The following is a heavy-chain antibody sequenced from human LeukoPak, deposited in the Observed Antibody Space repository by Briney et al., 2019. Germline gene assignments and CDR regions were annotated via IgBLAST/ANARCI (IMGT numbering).Heavy chain of an antibody. CDR2: INPNSGGT. D-gene: IGHD3-9*01. CDR3: ARVRYFDWLLFDY. CDR1: GYTFTGYY. Sequence: GASVKVSCKASGYTFTGYYMHWVRQAPGQGLEWMGWINPNSGGTNYAQKFQGRVTMTRDTSISTAYMELSRLRSDDTAVYYCARVRYFDWLLFDYWGQGTLVTVSS. V-gene: IGHV1-2*02. J-gene: IGHJ4*02.